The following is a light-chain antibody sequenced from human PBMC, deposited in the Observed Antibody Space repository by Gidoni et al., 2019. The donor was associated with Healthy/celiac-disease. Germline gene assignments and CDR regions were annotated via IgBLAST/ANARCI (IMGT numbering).Light chain of an antibody. CDR1: KLGDKY. CDR2: QDS. Sequence: SYELTQPPSVSVSPGQTASITCSGDKLGDKYACWYQQKPGQSPVLVLYQDSKRPSGIPKRFSGSHAGNTATLPISGTQAMDEDDYYCQAWDSSSVVFGGGTKLTVL. CDR3: QAWDSSSVV. V-gene: IGLV3-1*01. J-gene: IGLJ2*01.